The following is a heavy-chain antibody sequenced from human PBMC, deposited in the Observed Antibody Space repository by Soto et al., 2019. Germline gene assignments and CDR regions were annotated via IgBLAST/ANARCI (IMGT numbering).Heavy chain of an antibody. Sequence: SQTLSLTCAISGDSVSSNSAAWNWIRQPPSRGLEWLGRTYYRSKWYNDYAVSVKSRITVKPDTSKNQFSLQLNSVTPEDTAVYYCARRSGHFAYWGQATLVTVSS. V-gene: IGHV6-1*01. CDR1: GDSVSSNSAA. D-gene: IGHD6-25*01. CDR3: ARRSGHFAY. CDR2: TYYRSKWYN. J-gene: IGHJ4*02.